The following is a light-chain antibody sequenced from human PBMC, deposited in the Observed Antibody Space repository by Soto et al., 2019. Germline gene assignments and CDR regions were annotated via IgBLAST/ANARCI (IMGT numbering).Light chain of an antibody. CDR2: GAT. CDR1: QSISSN. V-gene: IGKV3-15*01. CDR3: QQYNKWPPLT. Sequence: EIVMTQSPAPLSVSPGERATLSCRASQSISSNLAWYQQKAGQAPRLLIYGATTRATGIPARFSGSGSGTEFTLTISSLQSEDFAVYYCQQYNKWPPLTFGGGTKVEIK. J-gene: IGKJ4*01.